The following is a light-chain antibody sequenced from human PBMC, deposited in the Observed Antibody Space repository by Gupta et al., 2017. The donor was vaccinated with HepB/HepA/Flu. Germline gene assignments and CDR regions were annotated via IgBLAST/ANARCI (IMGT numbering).Light chain of an antibody. Sequence: DVVMTQSPLSLPVTRGQPASISCRSSQSLVYSDGNTYLNWFQQRPGQSPRRLIYKVSNRDSGVPDRFSGSGSDINFTLKINRGEAEDVGLYYCMQATHWPPLTFGGWTKVEIQ. CDR1: QSLVYSDGNTY. CDR2: KVS. J-gene: IGKJ4*01. V-gene: IGKV2-30*01. CDR3: MQATHWPPLT.